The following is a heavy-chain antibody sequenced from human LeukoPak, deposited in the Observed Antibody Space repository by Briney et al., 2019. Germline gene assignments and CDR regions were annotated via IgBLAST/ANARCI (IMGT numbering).Heavy chain of an antibody. CDR1: GGSFNDYY. Sequence: SETLSLTCTVSGGSFNDYYWSWIRQPPGKGLEWIGYTYYNGITKYNPSLKSRVTISVDTSKNQFSLKLSSVTAADTAVYYCARDVTPRSSWYYFDYWGRGTLVTVSS. CDR2: TYYNGIT. J-gene: IGHJ4*02. V-gene: IGHV4-59*13. CDR3: ARDVTPRSSWYYFDY. D-gene: IGHD6-13*01.